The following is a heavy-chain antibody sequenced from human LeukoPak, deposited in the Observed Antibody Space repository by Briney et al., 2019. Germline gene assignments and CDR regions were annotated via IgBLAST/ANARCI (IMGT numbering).Heavy chain of an antibody. D-gene: IGHD3-16*01. CDR1: GGSISSSSYY. J-gene: IGHJ4*02. CDR2: IYYSGST. Sequence: SETLSLTCTVSGGSISSSSYYWGWIRQPPGKGLEWIGSIYYSGSTYYNPSLKSRVTISVDTSTNQFSLKLSSVTAAETAVYYCASLRLGELALGYWGQGTLVTVSS. CDR3: ASLRLGELALGY. V-gene: IGHV4-39*01.